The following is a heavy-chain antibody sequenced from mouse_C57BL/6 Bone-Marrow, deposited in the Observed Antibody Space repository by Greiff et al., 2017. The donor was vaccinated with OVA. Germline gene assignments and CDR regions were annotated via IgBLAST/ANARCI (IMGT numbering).Heavy chain of an antibody. Sequence: VQLQQSGAELVRPGASVKLSCTASGFNIKDYYMHWVKQRPEQGLEWIGRIGPEDGDTEYAPKFQGEATMTADTSSNTAYLQLSSLTSEDTAVYYCTRWVRGAMDYWGQGTSVTVSS. D-gene: IGHD2-3*01. CDR1: GFNIKDYY. CDR3: TRWVRGAMDY. J-gene: IGHJ4*01. CDR2: IGPEDGDT. V-gene: IGHV14-1*01.